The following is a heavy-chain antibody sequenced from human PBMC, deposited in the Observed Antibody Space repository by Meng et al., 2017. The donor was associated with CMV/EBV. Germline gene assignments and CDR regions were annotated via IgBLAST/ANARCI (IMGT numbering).Heavy chain of an antibody. CDR2: INHSGRT. D-gene: IGHD2-2*01. Sequence: SETLSPTCAVYGGSFSGYYWSWIRQPPGKGLEWIGEINHSGRTNYNPSLKIRVPISVDTSKNQFSLKLSSLTAADPAVYYCARGRYCSSTRCFGMDVWGQGTTVTVSS. J-gene: IGHJ6*02. CDR3: ARGRYCSSTRCFGMDV. V-gene: IGHV4-34*01. CDR1: GGSFSGYY.